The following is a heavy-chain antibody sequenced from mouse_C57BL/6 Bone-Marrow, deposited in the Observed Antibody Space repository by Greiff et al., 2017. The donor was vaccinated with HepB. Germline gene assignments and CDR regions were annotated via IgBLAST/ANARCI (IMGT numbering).Heavy chain of an antibody. CDR3: AIYYSSMDY. D-gene: IGHD2-12*01. J-gene: IGHJ4*01. V-gene: IGHV5-9*01. Sequence: EVKLEESGGGLVKPGGSLKLSCAASGFTFSSYTMSWVRQTPEKRLEWVATISGGGGNTYYPDSVKGRFTISRDNAKNTLYLQMSSLRSEDTALYYCAIYYSSMDYWGQGTSVTVSS. CDR2: ISGGGGNT. CDR1: GFTFSSYT.